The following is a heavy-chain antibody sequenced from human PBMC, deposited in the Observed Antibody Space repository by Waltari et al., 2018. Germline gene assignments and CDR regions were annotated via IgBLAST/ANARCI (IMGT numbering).Heavy chain of an antibody. CDR3: AKGDSSSWYPVY. CDR1: GFTFGSYA. Sequence: EVQLLESGGGLVQPGGSLRLSWAASGFTFGSYAMSWVRQAPGKGLEWVSAISGSGGSTYYADSVKGRFTISRDNSKNTLYLQMNSLRAEDTAVYYCAKGDSSSWYPVYWGQGTLVTVSS. V-gene: IGHV3-23*01. J-gene: IGHJ4*02. CDR2: ISGSGGST. D-gene: IGHD6-13*01.